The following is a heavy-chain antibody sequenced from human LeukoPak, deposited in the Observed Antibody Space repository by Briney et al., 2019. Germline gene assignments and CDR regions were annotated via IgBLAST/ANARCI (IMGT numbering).Heavy chain of an antibody. CDR2: FDPEDGET. CDR3: ATVRGGGPYYYDSSGYYFG. V-gene: IGHV1-24*01. Sequence: ASVKVSCKVSGYTLSELSMHWVRQAPGKGLEWMGGFDPEDGETIYAQKFQGRVTMTEDTSTDTAYMELCSLRSEDTAVYYCATVRGGGPYYYDSSGYYFGWGQGTLVTVSS. CDR1: GYTLSELS. D-gene: IGHD3-22*01. J-gene: IGHJ4*02.